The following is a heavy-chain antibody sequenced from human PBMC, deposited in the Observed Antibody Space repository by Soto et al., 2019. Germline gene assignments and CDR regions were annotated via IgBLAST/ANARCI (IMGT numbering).Heavy chain of an antibody. CDR3: AKNGLDNLTSAIHX. CDR1: GFTFRNNV. CDR2: ITGSGRDT. D-gene: IGHD3-9*01. J-gene: IGHJ4*02. Sequence: SLRLSCATSGFTFRNNVLSWVRQAPGKGLDWFSVITGSGRDTYYADSVKGRFTISRDNSKNMVFLQMNSLRADDTALYYCAKNGLDNLTSAIHXWGPATLFTVSX. V-gene: IGHV3-23*01.